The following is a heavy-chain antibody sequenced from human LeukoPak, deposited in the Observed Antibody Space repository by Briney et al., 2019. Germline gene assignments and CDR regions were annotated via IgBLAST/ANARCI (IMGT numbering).Heavy chain of an antibody. J-gene: IGHJ4*02. CDR3: ARATYGSGSYPSHYYFDY. CDR2: IYYSGST. V-gene: IGHV4-59*08. CDR1: GGSISSYY. D-gene: IGHD3-10*01. Sequence: SETLSLSCTVSGGSISSYYWNWIRQPPGKGLEWIGSIYYSGSTYYNPSLKSRVTISVDTSKNQFSLKLSSVTAADTAVYYCARATYGSGSYPSHYYFDYWGQGTLVTVSS.